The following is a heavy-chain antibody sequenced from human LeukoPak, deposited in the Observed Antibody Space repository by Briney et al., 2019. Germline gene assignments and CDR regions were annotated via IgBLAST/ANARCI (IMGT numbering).Heavy chain of an antibody. V-gene: IGHV4-59*01. CDR3: ARVYSSGWYFDF. CDR2: IYYSGST. D-gene: IGHD6-19*01. Sequence: SETLSLTCTVSGGSISSYYWSWIRQPPGKGLEWIGYIYYSGSTNYNPSLKSRVTISVDTSKNQFSLKLSSVTAADTAVYFCARVYSSGWYFDFWGQGILVTVSS. J-gene: IGHJ4*02. CDR1: GGSISSYY.